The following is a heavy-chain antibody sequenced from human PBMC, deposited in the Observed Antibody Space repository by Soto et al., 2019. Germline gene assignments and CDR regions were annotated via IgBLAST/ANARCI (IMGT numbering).Heavy chain of an antibody. CDR1: GFMFDNYA. V-gene: IGHV3-23*01. CDR3: AKSSSGWYWGAFDI. Sequence: EVQLLESGGGLVQPGGSLRLSCAASGFMFDNYAMSWVRQAPGKGLEWVSAISGSGACTNYADSVKGRFTISRDKSKKTLYLQMNSPRAEDPAVYYCAKSSSGWYWGAFDIWGQGTMVTVSS. J-gene: IGHJ3*02. D-gene: IGHD6-19*01. CDR2: ISGSGACT.